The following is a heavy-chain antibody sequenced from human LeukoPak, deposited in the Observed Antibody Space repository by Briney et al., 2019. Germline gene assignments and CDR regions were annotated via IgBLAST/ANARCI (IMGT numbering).Heavy chain of an antibody. CDR2: IYCSGST. D-gene: IGHD6-13*01. CDR1: GGSISSYY. V-gene: IGHV4-59*08. J-gene: IGHJ5*02. CDR3: ARHHIAAALIWFDP. Sequence: SETLSLTCTVSGGSISSYYRSWIRQPPGKGLEWIGYIYCSGSTNYNPSLKSRVTISVDTSKNQFSLKLSSVTAADTAVYYCARHHIAAALIWFDPWGQGTLVTVSS.